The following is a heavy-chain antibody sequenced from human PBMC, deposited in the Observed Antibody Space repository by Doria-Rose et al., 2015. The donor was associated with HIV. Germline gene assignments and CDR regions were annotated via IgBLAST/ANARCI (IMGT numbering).Heavy chain of an antibody. J-gene: IGHJ4*02. Sequence: QVTLKESGPVLVKPTETLTLTCTVSGVSLSSPGMGVSWIRQPPGKALEWLANIFSDDERSYKPSLKSRLTISRGTSTSQVVLTMTDMDPVDTATYYCARIKSSRWYHKYYFDFWDQGTLVIVSA. V-gene: IGHV2-26*01. CDR3: ARIKSSRWYHKYYFDF. CDR2: IFSDDER. CDR1: GVSLSSPGMG. D-gene: IGHD6-13*01.